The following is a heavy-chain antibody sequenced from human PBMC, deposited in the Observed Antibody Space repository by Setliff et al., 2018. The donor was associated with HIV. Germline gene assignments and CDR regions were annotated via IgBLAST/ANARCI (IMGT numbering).Heavy chain of an antibody. V-gene: IGHV4-61*02. CDR1: GGSISSGGYY. CDR2: IYSSGGT. J-gene: IGHJ4*02. Sequence: PSETLSLTCTVSGGSISSGGYYWSWIRQPAGKGLEWIGRIYSSGGTTYSPSLKSRVTILLDPSKNQFSLKLSSVTAADTAVYYCARSRGTQQEEYYFDYWGPGTLVTVSS. CDR3: ARSRGTQQEEYYFDY. D-gene: IGHD5-12*01.